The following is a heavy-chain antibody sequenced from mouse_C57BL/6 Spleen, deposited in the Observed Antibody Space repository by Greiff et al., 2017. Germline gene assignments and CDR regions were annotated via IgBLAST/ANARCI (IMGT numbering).Heavy chain of an antibody. V-gene: IGHV1-85*01. CDR3: ARTDSNYGGDFDY. D-gene: IGHD2-5*01. Sequence: QVQLKESGPELVKPGASVKLSCKASGYTFTSYDINWVKQRPGQGLEWIGWIYPRDGSTKYNEKFKGKATLTVDTSSSTAYMELHSLTSEDSAVYFCARTDSNYGGDFDYWGQGTTLTVSS. CDR2: IYPRDGST. J-gene: IGHJ2*01. CDR1: GYTFTSYD.